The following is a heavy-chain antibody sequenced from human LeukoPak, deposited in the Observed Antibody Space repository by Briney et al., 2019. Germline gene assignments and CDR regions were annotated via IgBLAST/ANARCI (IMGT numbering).Heavy chain of an antibody. CDR3: ARHFGYGSGTTMDV. J-gene: IGHJ6*04. D-gene: IGHD3-10*01. Sequence: SETLSLTCTVSGGSISSSSYYWGWIRQPPGKGLEWIGSIYYSGSTYYNPSLKSRVTISVDTSKNQFSLKLSSVTAADTAVYYCARHFGYGSGTTMDVWGKGTTVTISS. V-gene: IGHV4-39*01. CDR2: IYYSGST. CDR1: GGSISSSSYY.